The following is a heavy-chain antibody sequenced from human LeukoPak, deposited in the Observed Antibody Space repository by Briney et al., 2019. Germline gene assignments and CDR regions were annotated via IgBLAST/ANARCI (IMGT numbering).Heavy chain of an antibody. D-gene: IGHD1-20*01. Sequence: PSETLSLTCTVSGGSISSSSYYWGWIRQPPGKGLEWIGSIYYSGSTYYNPSLKSRVTISVDTSKNQFSLKLSSVTAADTAVYYCATGRTNWNYFDHWGQGTLVTVSS. J-gene: IGHJ4*02. V-gene: IGHV4-39*07. CDR3: ATGRTNWNYFDH. CDR2: IYYSGST. CDR1: GGSISSSSYY.